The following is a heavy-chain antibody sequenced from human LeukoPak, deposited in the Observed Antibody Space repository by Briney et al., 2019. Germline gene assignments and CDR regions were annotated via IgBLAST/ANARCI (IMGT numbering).Heavy chain of an antibody. V-gene: IGHV4-59*12. CDR1: GGSISSYF. CDR2: IYYSGST. Sequence: SETLSLTCTVSGGSISSYFWSWIRQPPGKGLEWIGSIYYSGSTYYNPSLKSRVTISVDTSKNQFSLKLSSVTAADTAVYYCARDPTLLWFGEPLDYWGQGTLVTVSS. J-gene: IGHJ4*02. D-gene: IGHD3-10*01. CDR3: ARDPTLLWFGEPLDY.